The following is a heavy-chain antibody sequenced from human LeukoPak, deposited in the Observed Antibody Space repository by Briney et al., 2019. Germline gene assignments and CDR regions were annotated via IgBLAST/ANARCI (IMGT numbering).Heavy chain of an antibody. D-gene: IGHD3-22*01. Sequence: ASVTVSFTASGYTFTSYAMHWVRQAPGQRLEWMGWINAGNGNTKYSQKFQGRVTITRDTSASTAYMELSSLRSEDTAAYYCARLTYYYDSSGQNWFDPWGQGTLVTVSS. V-gene: IGHV1-3*01. CDR1: GYTFTSYA. CDR2: INAGNGNT. CDR3: ARLTYYYDSSGQNWFDP. J-gene: IGHJ5*02.